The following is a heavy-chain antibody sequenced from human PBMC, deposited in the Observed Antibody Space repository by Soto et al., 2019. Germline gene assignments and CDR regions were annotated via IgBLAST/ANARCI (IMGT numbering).Heavy chain of an antibody. CDR1: GGSISSGDYY. V-gene: IGHV4-30-4*01. CDR2: IYYSGST. D-gene: IGHD2-21*02. CDR3: ARDQYCGGDCYHIFDY. J-gene: IGHJ4*02. Sequence: SETLSLTCTVSGGSISSGDYYWSWIRQPPGKGLEWIGYIYYSGSTYYNPSLKSRVTISVDTSKNQFSLKLSSVTAADTAVYYCARDQYCGGDCYHIFDYWGQGTLVTVSS.